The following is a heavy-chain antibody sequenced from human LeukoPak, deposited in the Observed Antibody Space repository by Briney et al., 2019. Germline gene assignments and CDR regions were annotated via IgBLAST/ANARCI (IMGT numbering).Heavy chain of an antibody. CDR1: GFTFSSYW. Sequence: PGGSLRLSCAASGFTFSSYWMHWVRQAPGKGLVWVSRINSDGSSTSYADSVKGRFTISRDNAKNTLYLQMHSLRAEDTAVYYCTRESSVGAHKAFDFWGQGTLVTVSS. CDR2: INSDGSST. V-gene: IGHV3-74*01. J-gene: IGHJ4*02. D-gene: IGHD1-26*01. CDR3: TRESSVGAHKAFDF.